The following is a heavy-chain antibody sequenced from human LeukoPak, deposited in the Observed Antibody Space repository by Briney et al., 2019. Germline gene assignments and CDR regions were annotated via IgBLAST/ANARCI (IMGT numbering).Heavy chain of an antibody. CDR3: ARALLRNPTRTIAAAGRGLNWFDP. CDR2: INTNTENP. CDR1: GYTFTSYA. J-gene: IGHJ5*02. Sequence: ASVKVSCKASGYTFTSYAMNWVRQAPGQGLEWMGWINTNTENPTYAQGFTGRFVFSLDTSVSTAYLQISSLKAEDTAVYYCARALLRNPTRTIAAAGRGLNWFDPWGQGTLVTVSS. D-gene: IGHD6-13*01. V-gene: IGHV7-4-1*02.